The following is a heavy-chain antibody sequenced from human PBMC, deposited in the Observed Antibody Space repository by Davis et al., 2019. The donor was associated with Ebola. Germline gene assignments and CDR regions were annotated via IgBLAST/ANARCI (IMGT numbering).Heavy chain of an antibody. Sequence: HTGGSLRLSCAASGFTFSSYWMHWVRHAPGKGLVWVSRISNDGSTTTYADSVKGRFTMSRDNAENTVYLQMNSLRAEDTAVYYCVRAPTTLAFAFDIWGQGTMVTVSS. CDR1: GFTFSSYW. CDR3: VRAPTTLAFAFDI. J-gene: IGHJ3*02. V-gene: IGHV3-74*01. CDR2: ISNDGSTT. D-gene: IGHD1-1*01.